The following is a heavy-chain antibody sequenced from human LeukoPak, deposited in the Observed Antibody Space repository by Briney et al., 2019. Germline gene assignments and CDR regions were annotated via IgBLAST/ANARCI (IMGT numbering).Heavy chain of an antibody. CDR1: GFTVSSNY. V-gene: IGHV3-53*01. J-gene: IGHJ4*02. CDR2: IDNGGST. D-gene: IGHD6-6*01. Sequence: HPGGSLRLSCAASGFTVSSNYMSWVRQAPGKGLEWVSVIDNGGSTYYADSVKGRFTISRDNSKNTVYLQMNSLRAEDTAVYYCARDRSARSLGNWGQGTLVSVSS. CDR3: ARDRSARSLGN.